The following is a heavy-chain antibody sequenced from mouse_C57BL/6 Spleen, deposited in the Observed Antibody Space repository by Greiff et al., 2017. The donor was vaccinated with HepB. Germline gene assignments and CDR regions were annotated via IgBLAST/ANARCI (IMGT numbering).Heavy chain of an antibody. CDR2: IDPSDSYT. D-gene: IGHD1-1*01. V-gene: IGHV1-69*01. CDR3: ARGSYGSSYSYYAMDY. CDR1: GYTFTSSW. J-gene: IGHJ4*01. Sequence: VQLQQPGAELVMPGPSVKLSCKASGYTFTSSWMHWVKQRPGQGLEWIGEIDPSDSYTNYNQKFKGKSTLTVDKSSSTAYMQLSSLTSEDSAVYYCARGSYGSSYSYYAMDYWGQGTSVTVSS.